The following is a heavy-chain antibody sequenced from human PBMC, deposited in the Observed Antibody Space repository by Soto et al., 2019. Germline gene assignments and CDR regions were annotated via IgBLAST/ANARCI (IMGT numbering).Heavy chain of an antibody. D-gene: IGHD3-22*01. CDR3: ARSSGYYRWPFDY. V-gene: IGHV3-64*02. J-gene: IGHJ4*02. Sequence: EVQLVESGEGLVQPGGSLRLSCAASGFTFSSYAMHWVRQAPGKGLEYVSAISSNGGSTYYADSVKGRFTISRDNSKNTLYLQMGSQRAEDMAVYYCARSSGYYRWPFDYWGQGTLVTVSS. CDR2: ISSNGGST. CDR1: GFTFSSYA.